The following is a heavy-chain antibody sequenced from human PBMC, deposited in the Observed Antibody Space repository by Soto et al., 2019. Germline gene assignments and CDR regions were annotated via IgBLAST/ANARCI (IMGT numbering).Heavy chain of an antibody. D-gene: IGHD3-3*01. J-gene: IGHJ4*02. CDR3: ARTYYDFWSTSYPFDY. Sequence: SETLSLTCTVSGDSISSYYWSWIRQPPGKGLEWIGYIYYSGSTNYNPSLKSRVTISVDTSKNQFSLKLSSVTAADTAVYYCARTYYDFWSTSYPFDYWGQGTLVTVSS. CDR1: GDSISSYY. CDR2: IYYSGST. V-gene: IGHV4-59*01.